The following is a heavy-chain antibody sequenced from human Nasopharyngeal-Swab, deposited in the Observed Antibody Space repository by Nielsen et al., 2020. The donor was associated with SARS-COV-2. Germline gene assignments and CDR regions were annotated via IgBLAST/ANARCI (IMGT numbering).Heavy chain of an antibody. D-gene: IGHD2-2*01. Sequence: MRKCRGKGLEWIGDISQGGGTNYNPSLKNRVTISVATSKNQFSLKLSSVTAAETAVYYCARGGAGVVPSPVLGLGPYYSYYYMDVWGKGTTVTVSS. J-gene: IGHJ6*03. CDR3: ARGGAGVVPSPVLGLGPYYSYYYMDV. V-gene: IGHV4-34*01. CDR2: ISQGGGT.